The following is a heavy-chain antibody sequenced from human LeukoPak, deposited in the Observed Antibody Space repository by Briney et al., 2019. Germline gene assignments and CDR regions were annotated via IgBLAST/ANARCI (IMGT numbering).Heavy chain of an antibody. CDR3: AMKYSYGNYFDY. Sequence: GGSLRLSCAASGFTFSSYSMNWVRQAPGKGLEWVSSISSSSSYIYYADSVKGRFTISRDNAKNSLYLQMNSLRAEDTAVYYCAMKYSYGNYFDYWGQGTLVTVSS. J-gene: IGHJ4*02. CDR1: GFTFSSYS. CDR2: ISSSSSYI. V-gene: IGHV3-21*01. D-gene: IGHD5-18*01.